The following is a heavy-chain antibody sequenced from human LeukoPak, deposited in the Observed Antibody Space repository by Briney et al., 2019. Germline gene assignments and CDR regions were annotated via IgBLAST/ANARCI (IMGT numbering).Heavy chain of an antibody. J-gene: IGHJ6*03. CDR3: ARLPRTVTPYYYYYYMDV. D-gene: IGHD4-17*01. CDR1: GGSFSGYY. V-gene: IGHV4-34*01. Sequence: SETLSLTCAVYGGSFSGYYWSWIRQPPGKGLEWIGEINHSGSTNYNPSLKSRVTISVDTSKNQFSLKLSSVTAADTAVYYCARLPRTVTPYYYYYYMDVWGKGTTVTVSS. CDR2: INHSGST.